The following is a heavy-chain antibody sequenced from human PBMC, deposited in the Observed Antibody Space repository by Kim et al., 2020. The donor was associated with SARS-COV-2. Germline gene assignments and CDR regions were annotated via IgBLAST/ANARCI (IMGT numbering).Heavy chain of an antibody. CDR2: INTAGGT. CDR3: TRADRGPSTLGDVYDL. CDR1: GFTFSAHD. Sequence: GGSLRLSCAASGFTFSAHDMHWVRQVTGKGLEWVSSINTAGGTYYPGSVKGRFTISRENAKNSLYLQMNSLRAGDTAVYFCTRADRGPSTLGDVYDLWGQGTMVTVSS. V-gene: IGHV3-13*01. J-gene: IGHJ3*01. D-gene: IGHD2-2*01.